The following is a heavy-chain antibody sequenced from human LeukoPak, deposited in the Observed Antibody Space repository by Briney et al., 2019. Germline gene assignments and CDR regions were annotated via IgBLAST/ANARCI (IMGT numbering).Heavy chain of an antibody. Sequence: ASVKVSCKASGYTFNAYYMHWVRQAPAQGLEWMGWINPNTGDTNNAQTFLGRVTMTRDTSISTAYMELSSLRSEDTAVYYCASWSALGYCSSTSCYGWHDASDIWGQGTMVTVSS. CDR3: ASWSALGYCSSTSCYGWHDASDI. CDR1: GYTFNAYY. J-gene: IGHJ3*02. CDR2: INPNTGDT. V-gene: IGHV1-2*02. D-gene: IGHD2-2*03.